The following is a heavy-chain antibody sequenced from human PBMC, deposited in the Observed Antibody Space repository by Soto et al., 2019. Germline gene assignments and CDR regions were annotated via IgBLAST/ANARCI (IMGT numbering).Heavy chain of an antibody. D-gene: IGHD3-16*02. J-gene: IGHJ3*02. Sequence: PSETLSLTCTVSGGSVSSGSYYWSWIRQPPGKGLEWIGYIYYSGSTNYNPSLKSRVTISVDTSKNQFSLKLSSVTAADTAVYYCARGSMITFGGVIPAPALDIWGQGTMVTVSS. CDR1: GGSVSSGSYY. V-gene: IGHV4-61*01. CDR3: ARGSMITFGGVIPAPALDI. CDR2: IYYSGST.